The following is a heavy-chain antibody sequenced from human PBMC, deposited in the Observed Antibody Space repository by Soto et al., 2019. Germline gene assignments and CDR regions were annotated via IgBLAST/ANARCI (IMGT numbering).Heavy chain of an antibody. V-gene: IGHV1-69*12. CDR3: ARDIPLGYCSGGSCHALDY. CDR2: IIPIFGTA. CDR1: GGTFSSYG. D-gene: IGHD2-15*01. Sequence: QVQLVQSGAEVKKPGSSVKVSCKASGGTFSSYGISWVRQAPGQGLEWMGGIIPIFGTANYAQKFQGRVTITADESTSTAYMELSSLRSEDTAVYYCARDIPLGYCSGGSCHALDYWGQGTLVTVSS. J-gene: IGHJ4*02.